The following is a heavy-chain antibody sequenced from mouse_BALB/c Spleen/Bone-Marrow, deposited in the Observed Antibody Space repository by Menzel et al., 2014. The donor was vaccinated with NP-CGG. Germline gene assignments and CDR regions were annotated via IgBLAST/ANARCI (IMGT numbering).Heavy chain of an antibody. V-gene: IGHV2-2*02. CDR2: IWSGGST. D-gene: IGHD1-2*01. CDR3: ASTTALYYYAMDY. J-gene: IGHJ4*01. Sequence: VQLVESGPGLVQPSQSLSITCTVSGFSLTSYGVHWVRQSPGKGLEWLGVIWSGGSTDYNAAFISRLSISKDNSKSQVFFKMNSLQANDTAIYYCASTTALYYYAMDYWGQGTSVTVSS. CDR1: GFSLTSYG.